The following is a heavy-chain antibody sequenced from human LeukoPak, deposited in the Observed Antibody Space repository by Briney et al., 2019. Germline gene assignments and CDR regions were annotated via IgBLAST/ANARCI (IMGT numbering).Heavy chain of an antibody. J-gene: IGHJ5*02. CDR2: IKQDGSEK. CDR3: AQECVDSSGYYYVPNWFDP. Sequence: GGSLRLSCAASGFTFSNYWMSWVRQAPGKGLEWVANIKQDGSEKYYVGSVKGRFTISRDNAKNSLYLQMNSLRAEDTAVYYCAQECVDSSGYYYVPNWFDPWGQGTLVTVSS. CDR1: GFTFSNYW. V-gene: IGHV3-7*01. D-gene: IGHD3-22*01.